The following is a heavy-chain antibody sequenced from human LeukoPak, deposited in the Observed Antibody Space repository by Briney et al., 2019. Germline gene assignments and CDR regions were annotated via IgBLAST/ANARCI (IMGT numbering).Heavy chain of an antibody. Sequence: ASVKVSCKASGYTFTGYYVHWVRRAPGQGLEWMGWINPNSGGTNYAQKFQGRVTMTRDTSISTAYMELSRLRSDDTAVYYCAREGAWGYGNAFDIWGQGTMVTVSS. D-gene: IGHD7-27*01. CDR1: GYTFTGYY. J-gene: IGHJ3*02. V-gene: IGHV1-2*02. CDR3: AREGAWGYGNAFDI. CDR2: INPNSGGT.